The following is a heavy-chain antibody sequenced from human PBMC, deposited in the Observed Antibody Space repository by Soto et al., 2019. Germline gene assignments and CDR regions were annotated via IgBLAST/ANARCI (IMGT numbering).Heavy chain of an antibody. V-gene: IGHV3-23*01. Sequence: PGGSLRLSCAASGFTFSSYAMSWVRQAPGKGLEWVSAISGSVGSTYYADSVKGRFAISRDNSKNTLYLQMNSLRAEDTAVYYCAKSNYCSSTSCYKRRNYYYYGMDVWGQGTTVTVSS. CDR2: ISGSVGST. D-gene: IGHD2-2*02. J-gene: IGHJ6*02. CDR3: AKSNYCSSTSCYKRRNYYYYGMDV. CDR1: GFTFSSYA.